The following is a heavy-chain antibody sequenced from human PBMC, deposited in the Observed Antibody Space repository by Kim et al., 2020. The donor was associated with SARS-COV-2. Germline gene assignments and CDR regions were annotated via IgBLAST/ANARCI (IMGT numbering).Heavy chain of an antibody. Sequence: GIANYAQKFKGRVTITADKSTSTAYMGLSSLRSEDTAVYYCARVESHYFDYWGQGTLGTVSS. D-gene: IGHD1-1*01. V-gene: IGHV1-69*04. CDR3: ARVESHYFDY. J-gene: IGHJ4*02. CDR2: GIA.